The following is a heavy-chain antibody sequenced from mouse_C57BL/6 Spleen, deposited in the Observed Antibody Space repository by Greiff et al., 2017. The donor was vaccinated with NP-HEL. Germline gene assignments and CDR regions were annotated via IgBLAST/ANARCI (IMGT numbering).Heavy chain of an antibody. V-gene: IGHV1-81*01. CDR2: IYPRSGNT. J-gene: IGHJ2*01. CDR3: ARLFYYDYDRSRYFDY. D-gene: IGHD2-4*01. Sequence: QVQLKESGAELARPGASVKLSCKASGYTFTSYGISWVKQSTGQGLEWIGEIYPRSGNTYYNEKFKGKATLTADKSSSTAYMELRSLTSEDYAVYFCARLFYYDYDRSRYFDYWGQGTTLTVSS. CDR1: GYTFTSYG.